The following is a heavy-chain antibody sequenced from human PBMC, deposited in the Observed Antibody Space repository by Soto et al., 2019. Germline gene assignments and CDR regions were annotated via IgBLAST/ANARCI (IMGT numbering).Heavy chain of an antibody. CDR1: GYTFTSYA. CDR2: INAGNGNT. D-gene: IGHD1-26*01. J-gene: IGHJ3*02. Sequence: GASVKVSGKASGYTFTSYAMHWVRQAPGQRLEWMGWINAGNGNTKYSQKFQGRVTITRDTSASTAYMELSSLRSEDTAVYYCARDRDSGSYSDAFDIWGQGTMVTVSS. CDR3: ARDRDSGSYSDAFDI. V-gene: IGHV1-3*01.